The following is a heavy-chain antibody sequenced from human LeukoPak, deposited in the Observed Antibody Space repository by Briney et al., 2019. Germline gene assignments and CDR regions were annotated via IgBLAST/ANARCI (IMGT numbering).Heavy chain of an antibody. Sequence: SETLSLTCTVSGGSLSSGDYYWSWIRQPPGKGLEWIGYIYYSGSTYYNPSLKSRVTISVDTSKSQFSLKLTSVTAADTAVYYCATLGEYYDSSGYYYNWGQGTLVTVSS. CDR3: ATLGEYYDSSGYYYN. D-gene: IGHD3-22*01. V-gene: IGHV4-30-4*01. J-gene: IGHJ4*02. CDR1: GGSLSSGDYY. CDR2: IYYSGST.